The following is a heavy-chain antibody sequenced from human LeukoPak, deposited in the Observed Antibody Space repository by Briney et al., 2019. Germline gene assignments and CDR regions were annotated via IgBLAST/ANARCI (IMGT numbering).Heavy chain of an antibody. D-gene: IGHD3-10*01. J-gene: IGHJ6*02. CDR1: GGSFSGYY. CDR3: ARAGYGMDV. V-gene: IGHV4-59*01. Sequence: SETLSLTCAVYGGSFSGYYWSWIRQPPGKGLEWIGYIYYSGSTNYNPSLKSRVTISVDTSKNQFSLKLSSVTAADTAVYYCARAGYGMDVWGQGTTVTVSS. CDR2: IYYSGST.